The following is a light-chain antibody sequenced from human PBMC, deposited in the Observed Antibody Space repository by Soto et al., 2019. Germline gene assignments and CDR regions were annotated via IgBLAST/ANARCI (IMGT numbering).Light chain of an antibody. J-gene: IGKJ1*01. CDR2: DAF. CDR1: QSVSSN. CDR3: QQYNSWPRT. V-gene: IGKV3-15*01. Sequence: DIVLTQSPVTLSASAGERVTLSCRASQSVSSNLAWYKQKPGQAPNLLIYDAFTRPRGIPSRFSGSGSGTEFTLTISSLQPEDFATYYCQQYNSWPRTFGQGTKVDIK.